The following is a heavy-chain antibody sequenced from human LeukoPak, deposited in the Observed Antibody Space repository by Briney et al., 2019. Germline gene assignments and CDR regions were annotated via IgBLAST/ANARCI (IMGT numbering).Heavy chain of an antibody. Sequence: PGGSLRPSCAASGFRFSSYAMSWVRQAPGKGLERVSGITGSGGSTYYADSVKGRFTISRDNSKNTLYLQMNSLRAEDTSVYYCAKAVGSFDFAFEYWGQGTLVTVSS. D-gene: IGHD3-10*01. CDR3: AKAVGSFDFAFEY. J-gene: IGHJ4*02. V-gene: IGHV3-23*01. CDR1: GFRFSSYA. CDR2: ITGSGGST.